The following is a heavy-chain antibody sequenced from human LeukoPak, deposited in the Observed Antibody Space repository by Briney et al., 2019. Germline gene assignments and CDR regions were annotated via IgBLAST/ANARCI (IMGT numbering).Heavy chain of an antibody. V-gene: IGHV1-69*04. CDR3: AREVVDTAMASFDY. Sequence: GSSVKVSCKASGGTFSSYAISWVRQAPGQGLEWMGRIIPILGIANYAQKFQGRVTITADKSTSTAYMELSSLRSEDTAVYYCAREVVDTAMASFDYWGQGTLVTVSS. CDR2: IIPILGIA. CDR1: GGTFSSYA. D-gene: IGHD5-18*01. J-gene: IGHJ4*02.